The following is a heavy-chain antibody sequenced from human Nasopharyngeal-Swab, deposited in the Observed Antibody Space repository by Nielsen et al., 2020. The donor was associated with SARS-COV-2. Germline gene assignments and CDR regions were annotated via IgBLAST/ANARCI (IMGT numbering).Heavy chain of an antibody. J-gene: IGHJ3*02. CDR3: AHRRGYYSDSSGFPSDAFDI. D-gene: IGHD3-22*01. Sequence: WIRQPPGKALEWLALIYWDDDKRYSPSLKSRLTITKDTSKNQVVLTMTNMDPVDTATYYCAHRRGYYSDSSGFPSDAFDIWGQGTMVTVSS. CDR2: IYWDDDK. V-gene: IGHV2-5*02.